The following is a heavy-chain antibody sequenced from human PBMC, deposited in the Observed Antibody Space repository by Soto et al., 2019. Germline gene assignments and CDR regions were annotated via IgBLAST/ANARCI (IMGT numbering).Heavy chain of an antibody. V-gene: IGHV3-9*01. D-gene: IGHD3-10*01. CDR3: AKDQASKNYYGSGSYYFYYYGMDV. CDR2: ISWNSGSI. Sequence: PGGSLRLSCAASGFTFDDYAMQWVRQAPGKGLEWVSGISWNSGSIGYADSVKGRFTISRDNAKNSLYLQMNSLRAEDTALYYCAKDQASKNYYGSGSYYFYYYGMDVWGQGTTVTVSS. CDR1: GFTFDDYA. J-gene: IGHJ6*02.